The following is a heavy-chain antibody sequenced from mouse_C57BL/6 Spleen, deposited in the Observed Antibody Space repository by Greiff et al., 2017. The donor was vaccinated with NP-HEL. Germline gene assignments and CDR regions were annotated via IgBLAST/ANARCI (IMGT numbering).Heavy chain of an antibody. V-gene: IGHV5-17*01. CDR1: GFTFSDYG. CDR3: AREYGGYYFDY. CDR2: ISSGSSTI. D-gene: IGHD5-1*01. Sequence: VQLKESGGGLVKPGGSLKLSCAASGFTFSDYGMHWVRQAPEKGLEWVAYISSGSSTIYYADTVKGRFTISRDNAKNTLFLQMTSLRSEDTAMYYCAREYGGYYFDYWGQGTTLTVSS. J-gene: IGHJ2*01.